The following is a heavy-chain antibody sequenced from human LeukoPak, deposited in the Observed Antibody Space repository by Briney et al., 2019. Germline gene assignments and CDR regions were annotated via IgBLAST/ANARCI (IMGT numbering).Heavy chain of an antibody. CDR3: APKMYYYDSSAYYPFDY. V-gene: IGHV3-53*01. J-gene: IGHJ4*02. CDR1: GFTVSSNY. CDR2: IYSGGST. D-gene: IGHD3-22*01. Sequence: GGSLRLSCAASGFTVSSNYMSWVRQAPGKGLEWVSVIYSGGSTYYADSVKGRFTISIDNAKNSLYLEMNSLRAEDTAVYYCAPKMYYYDSSAYYPFDYWGQGTLVTVSS.